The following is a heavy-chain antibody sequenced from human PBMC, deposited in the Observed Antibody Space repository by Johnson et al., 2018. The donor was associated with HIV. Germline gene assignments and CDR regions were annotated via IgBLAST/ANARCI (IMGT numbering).Heavy chain of an antibody. CDR2: IRYDGSNK. D-gene: IGHD2-21*02. V-gene: IGHV3-30*02. CDR3: AKVEYGGLLPNDACDI. J-gene: IGHJ3*02. CDR1: GFTFSSYG. Sequence: QVQLVESGGGVVQPGGSLRLSCAASGFTFSSYGMHWVRQAPGKGLEWVAFIRYDGSNKYYADSVKGRFTISRDNSKNTLYLQMNSWRAEDTAVYYCAKVEYGGLLPNDACDIWGQGTMVTVSS.